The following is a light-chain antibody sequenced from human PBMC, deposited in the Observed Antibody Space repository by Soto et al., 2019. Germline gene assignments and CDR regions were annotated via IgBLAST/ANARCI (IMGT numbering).Light chain of an antibody. CDR3: QQLNSYVFA. CDR2: AAS. J-gene: IGKJ3*01. Sequence: DIQLTQSPSFLSASVGDRVTITCRASQAVSRYLAWYQQKPGKAPNLLIYAASTLRSGVPSRFSGSGSETEFTLTISSLQPEDFATYYCQQLNSYVFAFGPGPKVDIK. V-gene: IGKV1-9*01. CDR1: QAVSRY.